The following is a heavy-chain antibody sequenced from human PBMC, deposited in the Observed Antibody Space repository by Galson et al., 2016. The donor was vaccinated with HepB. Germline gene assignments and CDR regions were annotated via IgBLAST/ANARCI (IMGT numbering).Heavy chain of an antibody. CDR1: GFSFSAYV. D-gene: IGHD6-19*01. V-gene: IGHV3-33*01. CDR2: IGHDGNKE. Sequence: SLRLSCAASGFSFSAYVMHWVRQAPGKGLEWVAGIGHDGNKESFMESAQGRFTVSRDNSKNTLYAKMNTLGVEDTAVYYCARGDPWYSSGWGPDYWGQGTLVSVSS. CDR3: ARGDPWYSSGWGPDY. J-gene: IGHJ4*02.